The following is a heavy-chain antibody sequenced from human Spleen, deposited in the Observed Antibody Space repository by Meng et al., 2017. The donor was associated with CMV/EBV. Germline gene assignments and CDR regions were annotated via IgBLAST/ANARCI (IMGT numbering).Heavy chain of an antibody. Sequence: ESLKISCTVSGYSISSGYYWGWIRQPPGKGLEWIGYIYYSGSTNYNPSLKSRVTISVDTSKNQFSLKLSSVTAADTAVYYCARALWAATGVVFDYWGQGTLVTVSS. CDR2: IYYSGST. V-gene: IGHV4-61*01. CDR3: ARALWAATGVVFDY. J-gene: IGHJ4*02. CDR1: GYSISSGYY. D-gene: IGHD6-13*01.